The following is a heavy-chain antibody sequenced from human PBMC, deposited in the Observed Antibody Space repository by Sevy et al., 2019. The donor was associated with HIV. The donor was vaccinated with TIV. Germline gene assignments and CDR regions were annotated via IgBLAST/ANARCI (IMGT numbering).Heavy chain of an antibody. Sequence: GGSLRLSCAASGFTFSNYAMSWVRQAPGKGLEWVSSVSISGPNTYYADSVKGRFTISRDNSKNTMYLEMNSLRAEDTAVDYCAKGLARLSDWYGELDYWGQGSLVTVSS. D-gene: IGHD6-19*01. CDR3: AKGLARLSDWYGELDY. CDR2: VSISGPNT. CDR1: GFTFSNYA. V-gene: IGHV3-23*01. J-gene: IGHJ4*02.